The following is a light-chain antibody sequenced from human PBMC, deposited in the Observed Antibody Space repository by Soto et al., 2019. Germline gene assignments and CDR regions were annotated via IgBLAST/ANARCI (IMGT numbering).Light chain of an antibody. CDR1: SSDVGRYNF. CDR3: CSDAGSGIYV. V-gene: IGLV2-23*02. J-gene: IGLJ1*01. Sequence: QSVLTQPASVSGSPGQSITISCTGTSSDVGRYNFVSWYQQYPGKAPKLLISEVTKRPSGVSNRFSGSKSGNTASLTISGHQAEDEADYYCCSDAGSGIYVFGTGTKLTVL. CDR2: EVT.